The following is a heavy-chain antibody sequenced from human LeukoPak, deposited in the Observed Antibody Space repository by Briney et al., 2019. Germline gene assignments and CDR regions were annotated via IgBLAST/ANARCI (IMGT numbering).Heavy chain of an antibody. CDR1: GFTFSNYW. V-gene: IGHV3-7*01. Sequence: GGSLRLSCVASGFTFSNYWMSWVRQAPGKGLEWVANIKQDGTEKYYVDSVKGRFTISRDNAKNSLYLQMNSLRVEDTAVYYCARERGSGSYHPFDPWGQGTLATVSS. J-gene: IGHJ5*02. CDR3: ARERGSGSYHPFDP. D-gene: IGHD3-10*01. CDR2: IKQDGTEK.